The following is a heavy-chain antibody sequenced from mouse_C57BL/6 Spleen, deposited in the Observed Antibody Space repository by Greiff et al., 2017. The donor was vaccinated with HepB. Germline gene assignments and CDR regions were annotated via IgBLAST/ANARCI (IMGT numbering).Heavy chain of an antibody. CDR3: AREGDYDYPLRFDY. J-gene: IGHJ2*01. V-gene: IGHV1-64*01. Sequence: QVQLQQPGAELVKPGASVKLSCKASGYTFTSYWMHWVKQRPGQGLEWIGMIHPNSGSTNYNEKFKSKATLTVDKSSSTAYMQLSSLTSEDSAVYYCAREGDYDYPLRFDYWGQGTTLTVSS. CDR2: IHPNSGST. D-gene: IGHD2-4*01. CDR1: GYTFTSYW.